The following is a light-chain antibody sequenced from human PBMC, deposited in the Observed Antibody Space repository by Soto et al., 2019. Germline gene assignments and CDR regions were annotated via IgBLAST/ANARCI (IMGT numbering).Light chain of an antibody. CDR1: QSIRYY. CDR2: GAS. V-gene: IGKV1-5*01. CDR3: QHHNSYSQP. Sequence: DIQLTQSPPTLSASVGDRVTITCRASQSIRYYLAWYQQMPGKAPKLLIYGASSLQSGVPSRFSGSGSGTEFTLTISSLQPDDFAPYFCQHHNSYSQPFGQGTKVEIK. J-gene: IGKJ1*01.